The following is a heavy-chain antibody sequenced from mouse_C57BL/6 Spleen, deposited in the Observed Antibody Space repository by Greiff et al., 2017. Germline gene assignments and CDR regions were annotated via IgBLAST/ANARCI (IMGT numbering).Heavy chain of an antibody. Sequence: VKLVESGAELAKPGASVKLSCKASGYTFTSYWMHWVKQRPGQGLEWIGYINPSSGYTKYNQKFKDKATLTADTSSSTAYMQLSSLTYEDSAVYYCARHASYYFDYWGQGTTLTVSS. D-gene: IGHD6-1*01. J-gene: IGHJ2*01. CDR3: ARHASYYFDY. V-gene: IGHV1-7*01. CDR1: GYTFTSYW. CDR2: INPSSGYT.